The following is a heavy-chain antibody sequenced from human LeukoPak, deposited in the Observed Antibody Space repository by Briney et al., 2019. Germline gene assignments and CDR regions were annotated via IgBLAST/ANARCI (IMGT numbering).Heavy chain of an antibody. CDR1: GGSISSYY. J-gene: IGHJ5*02. CDR3: ARYASGSYYWFDP. CDR2: IYYSGST. V-gene: IGHV4-59*08. Sequence: SSETLSLTCTVSGGSISSYYWSWIRQPPGKGLEWIGYIYYSGSTNYNPSLKSRVTISVDTSKSQFSLKLSSVTTADTALYYCARYASGSYYWFDPWGQGTLVTVAS. D-gene: IGHD3-10*01.